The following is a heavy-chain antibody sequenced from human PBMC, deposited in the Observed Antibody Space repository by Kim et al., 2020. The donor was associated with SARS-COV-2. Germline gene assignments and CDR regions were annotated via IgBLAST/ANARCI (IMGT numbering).Heavy chain of an antibody. CDR1: GFTFSSYA. Sequence: GGSLRLSCAASGFTFSSYAMHWVRRAPGKGLEWVAVISYDGSNKYYADSVKGRFTISRDNSKNTLYLQMNSLRAEDTAVYYCARAGRYFDWFEGMDVWGQGTTVTVSS. CDR2: ISYDGSNK. D-gene: IGHD3-9*01. J-gene: IGHJ6*02. V-gene: IGHV3-30*04. CDR3: ARAGRYFDWFEGMDV.